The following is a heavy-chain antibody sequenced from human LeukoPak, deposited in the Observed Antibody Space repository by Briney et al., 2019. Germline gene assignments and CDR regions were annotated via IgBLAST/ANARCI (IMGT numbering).Heavy chain of an antibody. CDR2: ISFSSDAI. J-gene: IGHJ3*02. V-gene: IGHV3-48*01. D-gene: IGHD7-27*01. CDR1: GFTFSDYK. CDR3: ARHWGSGAFDI. Sequence: GGSLRLSCAASGFTFSDYKMNWVRQAPGKGLEWVSYISFSSDAIYYADSVKGRFTISRDNAKNSLYLQMNSLRVEDTALYYCARHWGSGAFDIWGQGTMVTVSS.